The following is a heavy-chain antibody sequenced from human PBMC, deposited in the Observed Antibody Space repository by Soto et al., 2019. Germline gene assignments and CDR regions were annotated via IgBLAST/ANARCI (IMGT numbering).Heavy chain of an antibody. D-gene: IGHD1-1*01. CDR3: AKLDGGGY. CDR2: IYHDGNT. V-gene: IGHV4-4*02. CDR1: GGSISSNNW. J-gene: IGHJ4*02. Sequence: QVQLQESGPGLVTPSGTLSLTCAVSGGSISSNNWWSWVRQPPGKGLEWIGEIYHDGNTHYNPSLKSRVTISVDTSKNHFALILSSLTAADTAVYYCAKLDGGGYWGQGTLVTVSS.